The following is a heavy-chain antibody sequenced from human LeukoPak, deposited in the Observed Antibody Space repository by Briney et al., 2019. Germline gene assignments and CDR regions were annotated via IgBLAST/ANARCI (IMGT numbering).Heavy chain of an antibody. CDR1: GYTFTSYD. J-gene: IGHJ5*02. D-gene: IGHD3-10*01. Sequence: ASVTVSCTASGYTFTSYDINWVRQAPGQGLEWMGWMNPNSGNTGYAQKFQGRVTMTRNTSISTAYMELSSLRSEDTAVYYCARGNVLLWFGESILNWFDPWGQGTLVTVSS. V-gene: IGHV1-8*01. CDR3: ARGNVLLWFGESILNWFDP. CDR2: MNPNSGNT.